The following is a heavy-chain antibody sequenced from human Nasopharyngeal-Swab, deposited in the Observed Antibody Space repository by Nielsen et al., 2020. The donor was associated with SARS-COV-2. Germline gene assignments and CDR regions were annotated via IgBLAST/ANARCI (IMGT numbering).Heavy chain of an antibody. D-gene: IGHD2-2*02. CDR1: GFSLSTSGVS. V-gene: IGHV2-70*11. J-gene: IGHJ6*02. CDR3: ARYIPTGGMDV. Sequence: SGPTLVKPPPTLTLTCTFSGFSLSTSGVSVSWIRQPPGKALEWLARIDWDDDKYYSTSLKTRLTISKDTSKNQVVLTMTNMDPVDTATYYCARYIPTGGMDVWGQGTTVTVSS. CDR2: IDWDDDK.